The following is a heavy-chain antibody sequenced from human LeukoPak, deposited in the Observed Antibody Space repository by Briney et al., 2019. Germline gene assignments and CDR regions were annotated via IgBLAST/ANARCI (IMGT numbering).Heavy chain of an antibody. J-gene: IGHJ4*02. D-gene: IGHD2/OR15-2a*01. V-gene: IGHV3-74*01. CDR3: VSFYETY. CDR1: GFTFSHFW. CDR2: INSDGSWT. Sequence: SGGSLRLSCAVSGFTFSHFWMSWVRQAPGKGLVWVSHINSDGSWTSYADSVKGRFTISKDNAKNTVYLQMNSLRAEDTAVYYCVSFYETYWGRGTLVTVSS.